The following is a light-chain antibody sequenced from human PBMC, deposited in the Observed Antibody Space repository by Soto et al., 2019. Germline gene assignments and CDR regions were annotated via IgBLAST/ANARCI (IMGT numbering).Light chain of an antibody. Sequence: ELVLTQSTATMSLSPGERYTPSCLASQSVSSYLAWYQQKPGQAPLLLIYDASNRATGIPARFSGSGSGTDFTLTISSLEPEDFAVYYCQQRSNWPPITFGQGTRLDIK. CDR2: DAS. V-gene: IGKV3-11*01. CDR1: QSVSSY. CDR3: QQRSNWPPIT. J-gene: IGKJ5*01.